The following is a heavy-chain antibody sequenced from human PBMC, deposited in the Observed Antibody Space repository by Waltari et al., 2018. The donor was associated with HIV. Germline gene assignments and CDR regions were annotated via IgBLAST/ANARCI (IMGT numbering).Heavy chain of an antibody. D-gene: IGHD3-3*01. CDR1: GYDFSTFD. V-gene: IGHV1-8*01. J-gene: IGHJ4*02. Sequence: QVQLVQSGAEVKQPGASVRVSCKTSGYDFSTFDINWVRQAAGQGLEWMGWVVPKGGKTGYAQRFKGRVSMTRATSIDTAYMELSSLTAHDTAVYYCAKSRPGAVFGDNWGQGTLVAVSS. CDR3: AKSRPGAVFGDN. CDR2: VVPKGGKT.